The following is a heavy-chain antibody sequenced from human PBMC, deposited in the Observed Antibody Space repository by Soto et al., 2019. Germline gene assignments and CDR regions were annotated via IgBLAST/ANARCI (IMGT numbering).Heavy chain of an antibody. D-gene: IGHD1-26*01. Sequence: QVQLQESGPGLVKPSQTLSLTCTVSGGSISSGGYYWSWIRQHPGKGLEWIGYIYYSGSTYYNPSLKSRXXIXVXXSKNQFSLKLSSVTAADTAVYYCARTSALGDVFDYWGQGTLVTVSS. CDR3: ARTSALGDVFDY. CDR1: GGSISSGGYY. V-gene: IGHV4-31*03. J-gene: IGHJ4*02. CDR2: IYYSGST.